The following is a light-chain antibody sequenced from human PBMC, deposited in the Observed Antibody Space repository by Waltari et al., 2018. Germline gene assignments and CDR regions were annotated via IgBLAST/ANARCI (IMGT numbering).Light chain of an antibody. Sequence: EILMTQSPATLSVSQGERATLSCRASQSIGSDLAWYQQKPGQAPSLLIHGASTRVTGVPARFSGSGSGTDFTLTISSLQSEDFGVYYCQQYNKWPPYTFGQGTKLEIK. CDR1: QSIGSD. J-gene: IGKJ2*01. CDR3: QQYNKWPPYT. V-gene: IGKV3-15*01. CDR2: GAS.